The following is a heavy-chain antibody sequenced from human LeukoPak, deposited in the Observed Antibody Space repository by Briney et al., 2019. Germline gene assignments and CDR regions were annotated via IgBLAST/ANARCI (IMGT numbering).Heavy chain of an antibody. V-gene: IGHV3-23*01. CDR1: GFTFSSYA. J-gene: IGHJ4*02. D-gene: IGHD3-22*01. Sequence: PGGSLRLSCVASGFTFSSYAMSWVRQAPGKGLEWVSAISGSGGSTYYADSVKGRFTISRDNSKNTLYLQMNSLRAEDTAVYYCAKGDSSGYNHFDYWGQGTLVTVSS. CDR2: ISGSGGST. CDR3: AKGDSSGYNHFDY.